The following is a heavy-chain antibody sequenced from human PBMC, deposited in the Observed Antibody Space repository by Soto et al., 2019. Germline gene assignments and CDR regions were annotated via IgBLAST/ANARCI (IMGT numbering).Heavy chain of an antibody. Sequence: GGSLRLSCAASGFTFSPYTMNWVRQAPGKGLEWVGRIRSKANSYATAYAASVKGRFTISRDDSKNTAYLQMNSLKTEDTAVYYCTRFTAMGYDIWGQGTMVTVSS. CDR2: IRSKANSYAT. J-gene: IGHJ3*02. CDR3: TRFTAMGYDI. CDR1: GFTFSPYT. D-gene: IGHD5-18*01. V-gene: IGHV3-73*01.